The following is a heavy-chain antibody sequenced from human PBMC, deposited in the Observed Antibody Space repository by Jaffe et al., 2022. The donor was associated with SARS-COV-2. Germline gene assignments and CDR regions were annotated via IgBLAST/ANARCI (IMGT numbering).Heavy chain of an antibody. CDR1: GFTFDTYW. CDR3: ARVSTNAWLGESYFYGMDV. D-gene: IGHD4-17*01. Sequence: EVQLVESGGGLVQPGGSLRLSCAASGFTFDTYWMTWVRQAPGKGLEWVANINQDGGKKDYVDSVKGRFTISRDNAKKSLYLEVNSLRAGDTAMYYCARVSTNAWLGESYFYGMDVWGQGTTVTVSS. V-gene: IGHV3-7*03. J-gene: IGHJ6*02. CDR2: INQDGGKK.